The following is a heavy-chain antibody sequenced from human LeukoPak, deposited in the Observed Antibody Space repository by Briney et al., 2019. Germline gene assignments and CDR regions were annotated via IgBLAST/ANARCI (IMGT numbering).Heavy chain of an antibody. CDR3: ARDWLGRRGMDV. CDR1: GFTFSSYA. CDR2: IYAGGST. D-gene: IGHD2-15*01. J-gene: IGHJ6*02. V-gene: IGHV3-53*04. Sequence: TGGSLRLSCAASGFTFSSYAMSWVRQAPGKGLEWVSIIYAGGSTYYADSVKGRFTIFRHSSNNTLYLQINSLRPEDTAVYYCARDWLGRRGMDVWGQGTTVTVSS.